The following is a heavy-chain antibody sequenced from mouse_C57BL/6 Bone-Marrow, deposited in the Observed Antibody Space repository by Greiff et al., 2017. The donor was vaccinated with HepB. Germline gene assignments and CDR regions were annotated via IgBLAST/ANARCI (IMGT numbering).Heavy chain of an antibody. V-gene: IGHV5-6*01. J-gene: IGHJ4*01. CDR3: ARQNGYPYYYAMDY. D-gene: IGHD2-2*01. CDR1: GFTFSSYG. Sequence: EVKLVESGGDLVKPGGSLKLSCAASGFTFSSYGMSWVRQTPDKRLEWVATISSGGSYTYYPDSVKGRFTISRDNAKNTLYLQMSSLKSEDTAMYYCARQNGYPYYYAMDYWGQGTSVTVSS. CDR2: ISSGGSYT.